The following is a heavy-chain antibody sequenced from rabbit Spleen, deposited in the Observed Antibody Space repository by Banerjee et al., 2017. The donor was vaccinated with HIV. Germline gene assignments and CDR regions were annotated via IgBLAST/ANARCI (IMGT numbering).Heavy chain of an antibody. Sequence: QEQLVESGGDLVKPGASLTLTCTASGFSFSSSYYMCWVRQAPGKGLEWIACIYISSGSTYYASWAKGRFTISRTSSTTVTLQMTSLTAADTATYFCANYGGNSGYNLWGQAPWSPS. V-gene: IGHV1S45*01. CDR1: GFSFSSSYY. D-gene: IGHD1-1*01. J-gene: IGHJ4*01. CDR3: ANYGGNSGYNL. CDR2: IYISSGST.